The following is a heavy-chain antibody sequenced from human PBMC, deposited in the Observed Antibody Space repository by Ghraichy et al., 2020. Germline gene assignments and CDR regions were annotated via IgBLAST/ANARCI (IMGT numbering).Heavy chain of an antibody. Sequence: GGSLRLSCAASGFTFSSYAISGVRQAPGKGLEWVSSISGSGGRTYYADSVKGRFTISRDNSKNTLSLQMNSLRAEDTAVYYCARPRSEYSGSYYNLFDYWGQGTLVTVSS. V-gene: IGHV3-23*01. CDR2: ISGSGGRT. CDR3: ARPRSEYSGSYYNLFDY. J-gene: IGHJ4*02. CDR1: GFTFSSYA. D-gene: IGHD1-26*01.